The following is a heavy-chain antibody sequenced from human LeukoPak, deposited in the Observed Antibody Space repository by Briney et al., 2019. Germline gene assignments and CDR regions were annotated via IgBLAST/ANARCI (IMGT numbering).Heavy chain of an antibody. CDR2: ISYDGSNK. Sequence: GGSLRLSCAASGFTFSSYGMHWVRQAPGKGLEWVAVISYDGSNKYYADSVKGRFTISRDNSKNTLYLQMNSLRAEDTAVYYCAKVRIDSSSWYDAFDIWGQGTMVTVSS. D-gene: IGHD6-13*01. V-gene: IGHV3-30*18. CDR1: GFTFSSYG. CDR3: AKVRIDSSSWYDAFDI. J-gene: IGHJ3*02.